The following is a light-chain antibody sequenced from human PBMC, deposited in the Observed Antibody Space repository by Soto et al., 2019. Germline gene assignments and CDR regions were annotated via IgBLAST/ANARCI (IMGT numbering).Light chain of an antibody. J-gene: IGKJ4*01. CDR2: DTS. CDR3: QQYGSSPLT. Sequence: EIVLTQSPGTLSLSPGERATLSCRTSQSVSSNFLAWYQQIPGQAPRLLVYDTSSRATAIPDRFSGSGSGTDFTLTISRLGPEDFAVYYCQQYGSSPLTFGGGTKVDIK. V-gene: IGKV3-20*01. CDR1: QSVSSNF.